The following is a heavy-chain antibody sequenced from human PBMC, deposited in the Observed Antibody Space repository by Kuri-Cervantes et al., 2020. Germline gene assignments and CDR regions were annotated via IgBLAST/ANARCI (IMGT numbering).Heavy chain of an antibody. J-gene: IGHJ4*02. CDR1: GFTFKDYG. CDR3: TRDWAGRFDY. CDR2: IWYDGSNQ. V-gene: IGHV3-33*01. D-gene: IGHD3-16*01. Sequence: GESLKISCVATGFTFKDYGMHWVRQAPGKGLEWVAVIWYDGSNQYYADPVRGRFTISRDNSKNTVYLQMNSLRAEDTAVYYCTRDWAGRFDYWGRGTLVTVSS.